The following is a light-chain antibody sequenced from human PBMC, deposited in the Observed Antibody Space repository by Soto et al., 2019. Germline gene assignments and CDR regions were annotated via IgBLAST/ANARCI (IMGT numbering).Light chain of an antibody. CDR2: RNN. J-gene: IGLJ2*01. CDR3: AAWDDSLSGVL. Sequence: HSVLTQPPSASGTPGQRVTISCSGSSSNIGSNFVYWYQQFPGAAPKLLIYRNNQRPSGVPDRFSGSKSGTSASLAISGLRSDDEADYFCAAWDDSLSGVLFGGGTKLTVL. CDR1: SSNIGSNF. V-gene: IGLV1-47*01.